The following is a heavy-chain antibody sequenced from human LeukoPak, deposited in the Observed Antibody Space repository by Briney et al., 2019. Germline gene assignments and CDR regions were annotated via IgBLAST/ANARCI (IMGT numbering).Heavy chain of an antibody. Sequence: ASVKVSCKASGYTFTSYDINWVRQATGQGLEWMGWMNPNSGNTGHAQKFQGRVTMTRNTSISTAYMELSSLRSEDTAVYYCAREYSSSSGSGGGYWGQGTLVTVSS. D-gene: IGHD6-6*01. CDR2: MNPNSGNT. CDR1: GYTFTSYD. CDR3: AREYSSSSGSGGGY. J-gene: IGHJ4*02. V-gene: IGHV1-8*01.